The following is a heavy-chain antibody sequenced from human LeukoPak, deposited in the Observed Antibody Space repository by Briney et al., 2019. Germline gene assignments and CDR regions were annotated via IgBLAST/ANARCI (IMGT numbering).Heavy chain of an antibody. V-gene: IGHV4-39*01. Sequence: PSETLSLTCTVSGGSISSSSYYWGWIRQPPGKGLEWIGSIYYSGSTYYNPSLKSRVTISVDTSKNQFSLKLSSVTAADTAVYYCVRLSITHWGYAFDIWGQGTMVTVSS. D-gene: IGHD3-10*01. CDR1: GGSISSSSYY. CDR3: VRLSITHWGYAFDI. CDR2: IYYSGST. J-gene: IGHJ3*02.